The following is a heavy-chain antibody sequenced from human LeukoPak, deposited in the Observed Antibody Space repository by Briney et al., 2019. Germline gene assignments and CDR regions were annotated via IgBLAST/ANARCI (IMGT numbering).Heavy chain of an antibody. CDR2: IIPLFGST. CDR3: ARGAVTPYSSSWVFDY. Sequence: SVKVSCKASGGTFSSYTINCVRQAPGQGLEWMGGIIPLFGSTHYAQRFQGRVTITTDESTSTAYMELSSLRSEDTAVYYCARGAVTPYSSSWVFDYWGQGTLVTVSS. D-gene: IGHD6-13*01. CDR1: GGTFSSYT. J-gene: IGHJ4*02. V-gene: IGHV1-69*05.